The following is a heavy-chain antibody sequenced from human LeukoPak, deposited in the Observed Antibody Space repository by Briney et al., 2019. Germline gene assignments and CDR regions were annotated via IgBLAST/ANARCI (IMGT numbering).Heavy chain of an antibody. J-gene: IGHJ4*02. CDR3: ARSAFYGGTGYYYDY. CDR2: INWNSITI. V-gene: IGHV3-9*01. CDR1: GFTFDDYA. D-gene: IGHD3-22*01. Sequence: PGGSLRLSCAASGFTFDDYAMHWVRQAPGKGLEWVSGINWNSITIGYADSVKGRFTVSRDNAQNTLYLQMSSLRAEDTAVYYCARSAFYGGTGYYYDYWGQGALVTVSS.